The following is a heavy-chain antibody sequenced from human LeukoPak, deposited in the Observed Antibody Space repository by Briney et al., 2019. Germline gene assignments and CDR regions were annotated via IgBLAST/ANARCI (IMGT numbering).Heavy chain of an antibody. D-gene: IGHD2-2*02. CDR3: ARDEEGDIVVVPAAIGDY. CDR1: GGTFSSYA. V-gene: IGHV1-69*05. Sequence: ASVKVSCKASGGTFSSYAISWVRQAPGQGLEWMGGIIPIFGTANYAQKFQGRVTITTDESTSTAYMELSSLRSEDTAVYYCARDEEGDIVVVPAAIGDYWGQGTLVTVSS. J-gene: IGHJ4*02. CDR2: IIPIFGTA.